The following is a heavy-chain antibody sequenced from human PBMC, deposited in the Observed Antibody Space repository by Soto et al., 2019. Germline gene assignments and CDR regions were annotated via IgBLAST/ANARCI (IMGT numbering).Heavy chain of an antibody. Sequence: SETLSLTCTVSGGSISSGDYYWIWIRQPPGKGLEWIGYIYYSGSTYYNPSLKSRVTISVDTSKNQFSLKLSSVTAADTAVYYCARGGSVSYYTYYYGMDVWGQGTTVTISS. CDR3: ARGGSVSYYTYYYGMDV. CDR2: IYYSGST. CDR1: GGSISSGDYY. V-gene: IGHV4-30-4*01. D-gene: IGHD3-10*01. J-gene: IGHJ6*02.